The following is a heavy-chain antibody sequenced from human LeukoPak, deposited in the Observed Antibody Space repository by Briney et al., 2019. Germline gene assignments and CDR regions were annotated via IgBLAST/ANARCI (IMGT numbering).Heavy chain of an antibody. CDR3: TTAGGRGAVAGDY. CDR1: GFTFTDYS. CDR2: ISPSADST. V-gene: IGHV3-23*01. Sequence: GGSLRLSCAASGFTFTDYSMSWVRQAPGEGLEWVSAISPSADSTTYPDSVKGRFTISRDNSKNTLYLQMNSLKTEDTAVYYCTTAGGRGAVAGDYWGQGTLVTVSS. D-gene: IGHD6-19*01. J-gene: IGHJ4*02.